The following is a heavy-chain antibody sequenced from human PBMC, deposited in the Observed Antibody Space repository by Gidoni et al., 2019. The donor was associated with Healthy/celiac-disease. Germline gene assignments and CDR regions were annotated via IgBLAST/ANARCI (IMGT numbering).Heavy chain of an antibody. J-gene: IGHJ5*02. CDR2: INHSGST. V-gene: IGHV4-34*01. CDR3: ARRGRVAATDNWFDP. CDR1: GGSFSGYY. D-gene: IGHD2-15*01. Sequence: QVQLQQWGAGLLKPSETLSLPCAVYGGSFSGYYWSWIRQPPGKGLEWIGEINHSGSTNYNPSLKSRVTISGDTSKNQFSLKLSSVTAADTAVYYCARRGRVAATDNWFDPWGQGTLVTVSS.